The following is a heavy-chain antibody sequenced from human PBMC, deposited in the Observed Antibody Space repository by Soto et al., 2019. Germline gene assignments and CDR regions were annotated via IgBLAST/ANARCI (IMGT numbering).Heavy chain of an antibody. Sequence: GGSLRLSCAASGFTFSSYAMHWVRQAPGKGLEWVAVISYDGSNKYYADSVKGRFTISRDNSKNTLYLQMNSLRAEDTAVYYCARESKLEHIDYWGQGTLVTVSS. V-gene: IGHV3-30-3*01. CDR3: ARESKLEHIDY. J-gene: IGHJ4*02. CDR1: GFTFSSYA. CDR2: ISYDGSNK. D-gene: IGHD1-1*01.